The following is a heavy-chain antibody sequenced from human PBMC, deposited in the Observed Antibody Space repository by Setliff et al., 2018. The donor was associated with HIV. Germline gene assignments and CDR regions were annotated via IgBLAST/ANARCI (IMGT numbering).Heavy chain of an antibody. V-gene: IGHV4-34*01. D-gene: IGHD6-6*01. CDR1: GGAFSGYY. CDR2: VNHKGVA. J-gene: IGHJ4*02. CDR3: ARAQIAARRPFDS. Sequence: SSETLSLTCAVYGGAFSGYYWTWIRQSPGRGLEWIGEVNHKGVANYSPSLMRRATISADTSKNQFSLRLTSVTAADTATYFCARAQIAARRPFDSWGQGTLVTVS.